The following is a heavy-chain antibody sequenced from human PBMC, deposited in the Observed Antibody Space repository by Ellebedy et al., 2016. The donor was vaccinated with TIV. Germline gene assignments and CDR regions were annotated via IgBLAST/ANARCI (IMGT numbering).Heavy chain of an antibody. D-gene: IGHD1/OR15-1a*01. Sequence: GGSLRLSCETSGFSFTSDWIAWVRQKPGKGLEWMGIIYPGDSETRYSLSLQVHITISADRSISTAYLHWNTLRASDTAMYYCAKVYNSGTFSSAFHVWGQGTMVTVSS. CDR2: IYPGDSET. J-gene: IGHJ3*01. CDR1: GFSFTSDW. V-gene: IGHV5-51*01. CDR3: AKVYNSGTFSSAFHV.